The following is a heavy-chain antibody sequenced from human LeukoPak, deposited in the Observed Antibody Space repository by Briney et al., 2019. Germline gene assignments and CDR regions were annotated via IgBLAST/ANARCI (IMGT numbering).Heavy chain of an antibody. J-gene: IGHJ3*02. CDR1: EFTFTSYG. D-gene: IGHD6-6*01. CDR3: ARGPSIAARYDAFDI. V-gene: IGHV3-48*03. CDR2: ISSSGNTI. Sequence: GGSLRLSCAASEFTFTSYGLNWVRQAPGKGLEWVSYISSSGNTISYADSVKGRFTISRDNAKNSLYLQVISLRAEDTAVYYCARGPSIAARYDAFDIWGQGTMVTVSS.